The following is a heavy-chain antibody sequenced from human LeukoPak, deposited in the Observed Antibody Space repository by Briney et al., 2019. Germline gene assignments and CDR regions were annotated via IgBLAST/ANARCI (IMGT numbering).Heavy chain of an antibody. J-gene: IGHJ4*02. CDR1: GYTFTSYY. CDR3: ARGEYSSGWYQKTQPDY. CDR2: INPSGVST. D-gene: IGHD6-19*01. V-gene: IGHV1-46*01. Sequence: ASVKVSCKASGYTFTSYYMHWVRQAPGQGLEWMGIINPSGVSTSYAQKFQGRVTMTRDMSTSTVYMELSSLRSEDTAVYYCARGEYSSGWYQKTQPDYWGQGTLVTVSS.